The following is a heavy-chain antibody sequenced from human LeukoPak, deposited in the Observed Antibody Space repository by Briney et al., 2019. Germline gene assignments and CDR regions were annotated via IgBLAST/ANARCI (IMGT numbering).Heavy chain of an antibody. CDR1: GGSISSYY. J-gene: IGHJ3*02. D-gene: IGHD4-17*01. CDR3: ARDDYGDYVRAFDI. CDR2: IYYSGST. Sequence: SETLSLTCTVSGGSISSYYWSWIRQPPGKGLDWIGYIYYSGSTNYNPSLKSRVTISVDTSKNQFSLKLSSVTAADTAVYYCARDDYGDYVRAFDIWGQGTMVTVSS. V-gene: IGHV4-59*01.